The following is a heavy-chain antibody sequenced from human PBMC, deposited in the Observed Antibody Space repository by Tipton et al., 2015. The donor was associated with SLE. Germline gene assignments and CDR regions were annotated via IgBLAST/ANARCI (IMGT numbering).Heavy chain of an antibody. CDR3: VRGKCSNTACPFDF. J-gene: IGHJ4*02. V-gene: IGHV3-64D*06. Sequence: FTISRDDSKNTLYLQMSSLRPEDTAVYYCVRGKCSNTACPFDFWGQGTLVAVSS. D-gene: IGHD2-2*01.